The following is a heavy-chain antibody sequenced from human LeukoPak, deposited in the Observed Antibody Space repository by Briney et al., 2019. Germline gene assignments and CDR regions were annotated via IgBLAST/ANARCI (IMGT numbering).Heavy chain of an antibody. CDR2: IDLNSGGT. V-gene: IGHV1-2*06. CDR3: ARDQAKTTTWYLYMNY. D-gene: IGHD3/OR15-3a*01. J-gene: IGHJ4*02. Sequence: ASVTVSCKDSGYSFTGYYIHWVRQAPRQGPEWMGRIDLNSGGTNSAQKFHARVTLTRDTSIATVYMELSSLRSNDTAVYYCARDQAKTTTWYLYMNYWGPGTLVTVSS. CDR1: GYSFTGYY.